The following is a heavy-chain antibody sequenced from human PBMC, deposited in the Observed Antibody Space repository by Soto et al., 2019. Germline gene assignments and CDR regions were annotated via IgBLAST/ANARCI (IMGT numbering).Heavy chain of an antibody. V-gene: IGHV3-23*01. CDR1: GFIFSNYV. J-gene: IGHJ4*02. Sequence: DVQLLDSGGGLVQPGGSLRLSCAASGFIFSNYVMSWVRQTPGKGLEWGSGISGRGDNTYYADSVKGRFTVSRDNSKNTLYRQMDSLRAEDTAVYYCAKTPLRVGPIDYGGQGTPVTVSS. CDR2: ISGRGDNT. D-gene: IGHD2-15*01. CDR3: AKTPLRVGPIDY.